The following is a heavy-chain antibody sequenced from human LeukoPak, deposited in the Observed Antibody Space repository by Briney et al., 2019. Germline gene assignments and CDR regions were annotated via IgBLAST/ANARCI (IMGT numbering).Heavy chain of an antibody. V-gene: IGHV3-23*01. CDR1: GFAFNNYA. CDR2: ANDGGDAT. D-gene: IGHD6-19*01. J-gene: IGHJ4*02. Sequence: GGSLRLSCAASGFAFNNYAMSWVRQAPGKGLEWVSAANDGGDATKYAASVRGRFTISKDNSKNTLYLQMNSLRAEDTAVYYCASEAVAGLFDYWGQGTLVTVSS. CDR3: ASEAVAGLFDY.